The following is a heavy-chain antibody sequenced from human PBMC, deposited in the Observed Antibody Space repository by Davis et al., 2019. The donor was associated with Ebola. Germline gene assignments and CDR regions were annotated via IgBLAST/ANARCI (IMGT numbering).Heavy chain of an antibody. Sequence: GGSLRLSCAASGFTFSAYYMSWIRQAPGKGLEWVSLISWDGGSTYYADSVKGRFTISRDNSKNTLYLQMNSLRAEDTAVYYCAKELYYYGMDVWGKGTTVTVSS. V-gene: IGHV3-23*01. CDR2: ISWDGGST. CDR1: GFTFSAYY. J-gene: IGHJ6*04. CDR3: AKELYYYGMDV.